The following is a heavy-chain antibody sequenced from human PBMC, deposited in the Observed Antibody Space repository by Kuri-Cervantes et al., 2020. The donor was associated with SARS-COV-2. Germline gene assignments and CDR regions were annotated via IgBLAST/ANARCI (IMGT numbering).Heavy chain of an antibody. J-gene: IGHJ5*02. CDR1: GFTFDSYS. D-gene: IGHD3/OR15-3a*01. V-gene: IGHV3-21*01. Sequence: ETLSLTCAASGFTFDSYSMTWVRQAPGKGLERVSSITGGGAYISYADSVKGRFTISRDNAKNSLYLKMNSLRAEDTAVYYCARENSDFMTWFDPWGQGTRVTVSS. CDR3: ARENSDFMTWFDP. CDR2: ITGGGAYI.